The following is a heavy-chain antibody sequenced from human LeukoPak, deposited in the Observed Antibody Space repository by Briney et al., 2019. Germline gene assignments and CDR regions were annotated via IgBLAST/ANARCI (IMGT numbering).Heavy chain of an antibody. D-gene: IGHD3-3*01. J-gene: IGHJ6*02. CDR1: GGSFSGYY. CDR3: AREPIVLRFLEWFPSYGMDV. Sequence: SETLSLTCAVYGGSFSGYYWSWIRQPPGKGLEWIGEINHSGSTNYNPSLKSRVTISVDTSKNQFSLKLSSVTAADTAVYYCAREPIVLRFLEWFPSYGMDVWGQGTTVTVS. CDR2: INHSGST. V-gene: IGHV4-34*01.